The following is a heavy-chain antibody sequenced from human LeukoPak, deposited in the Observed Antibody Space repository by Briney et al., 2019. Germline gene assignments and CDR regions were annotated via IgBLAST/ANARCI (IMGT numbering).Heavy chain of an antibody. CDR2: ISSSSSYI. V-gene: IGHV3-21*01. CDR1: GFTFSSYS. CDR3: ARLRTRGDYGDY. J-gene: IGHJ4*02. D-gene: IGHD4-17*01. Sequence: PGGSLRLSCAASGFTFSSYSMNWVRQAPGKGLEWVSSISSSSSYIYYADSVKGRFTISRDNAKNSLYLQMNSLRAEDTAVYYCARLRTRGDYGDYWGQGTLVTVSS.